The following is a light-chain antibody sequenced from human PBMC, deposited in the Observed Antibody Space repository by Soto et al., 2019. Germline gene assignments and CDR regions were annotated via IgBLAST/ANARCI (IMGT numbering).Light chain of an antibody. CDR2: GAS. CDR3: RQYRSSAPYT. J-gene: IGKJ2*01. V-gene: IGKV3-20*01. CDR1: QSVSSSY. Sequence: EIGLTQSPGTLSLSPGERDTLSCMASQSVSSSYLAWYQQKPGQAPRLLIYGASSRDTGIQDRFSGSVSGTDFPLTISRLEPEGCAGYYCRQYRSSAPYTFRQATKREIK.